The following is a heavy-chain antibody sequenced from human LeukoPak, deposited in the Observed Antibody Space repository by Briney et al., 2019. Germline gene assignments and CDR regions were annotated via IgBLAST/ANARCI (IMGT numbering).Heavy chain of an antibody. CDR1: GFTFSNAW. D-gene: IGHD2-15*01. CDR3: TTDGYCGGGSCPDY. J-gene: IGHJ4*02. Sequence: GGSLRLSCAASGFTFSNAWMSWVRQAPGKGLEWVGRIKSKTDGGTTDYAAPVKGRFTISRDDSKNTLYLQMNSLKTEDTAVYYCTTDGYCGGGSCPDYWGQGTLVTVSS. V-gene: IGHV3-15*01. CDR2: IKSKTDGGTT.